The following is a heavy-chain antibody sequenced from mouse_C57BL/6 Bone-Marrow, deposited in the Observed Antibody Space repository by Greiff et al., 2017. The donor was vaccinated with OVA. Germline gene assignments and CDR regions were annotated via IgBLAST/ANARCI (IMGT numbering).Heavy chain of an antibody. CDR1: GYTFTSYG. CDR2: IYPRSGNT. V-gene: IGHV1-81*01. CDR3: AKPGYYIKGGYFDY. Sequence: QVQLQQSGAELARPGASVKLSCKASGYTFTSYGISWVKQRTGQGLEWIGEIYPRSGNTYYNEKFKGKATLTADKSSSTAYMELRSLTSEDSAVYFCAKPGYYIKGGYFDYWGQGTTLTVSS. J-gene: IGHJ2*01. D-gene: IGHD2-12*01.